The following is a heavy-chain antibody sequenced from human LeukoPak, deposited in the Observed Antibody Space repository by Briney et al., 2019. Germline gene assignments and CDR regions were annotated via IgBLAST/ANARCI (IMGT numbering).Heavy chain of an antibody. CDR2: ISWNSGSI. J-gene: IGHJ6*02. V-gene: IGHV3-9*01. CDR1: GFTFDDYA. D-gene: IGHD2-21*01. CDR3: ARFIAVYGMDV. Sequence: GRSLRLSCAASGFTFDDYAMHWVRQAPGKGLEGVSGISWNSGSIGYADSVKGRFTISRDNAKNSLYLQMNSLRAEDTALYYCARFIAVYGMDVWGQGTTVTVSS.